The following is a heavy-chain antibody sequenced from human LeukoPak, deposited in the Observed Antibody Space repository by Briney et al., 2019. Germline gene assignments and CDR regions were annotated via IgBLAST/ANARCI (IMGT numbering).Heavy chain of an antibody. CDR2: ISAYNGNT. CDR1: GYTFTSYG. CDR3: ARDHVRGIWPLLGAFDI. D-gene: IGHD1-14*01. Sequence: GASVKVSCKASGYTFTSYGISWVRQAPGQGLEWMGWISAYNGNTNYAQKLQGRVTMTTDTSTSTAYMELRSLRSDDTAVYYCARDHVRGIWPLLGAFDIWGQGTMVTVSS. V-gene: IGHV1-18*01. J-gene: IGHJ3*02.